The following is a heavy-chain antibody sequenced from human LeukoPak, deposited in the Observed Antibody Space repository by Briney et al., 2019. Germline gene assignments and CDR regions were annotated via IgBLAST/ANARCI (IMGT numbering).Heavy chain of an antibody. Sequence: GRSLRLSCAASGFTFSSYGMHWVRQAPGKGLEWVAVISYDGSNKYYADSVKGRFTISRDNSKNTLYLQMNSLRAEDTAVYYCAKDIPPGQRYYYDSSGPLSSDYWGQGTLVTVSS. V-gene: IGHV3-30*18. CDR2: ISYDGSNK. CDR3: AKDIPPGQRYYYDSSGPLSSDY. D-gene: IGHD3-22*01. CDR1: GFTFSSYG. J-gene: IGHJ4*02.